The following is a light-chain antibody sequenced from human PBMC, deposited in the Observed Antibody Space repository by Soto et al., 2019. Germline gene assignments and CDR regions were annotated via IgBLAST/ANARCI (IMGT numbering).Light chain of an antibody. CDR2: EVD. J-gene: IGLJ2*01. Sequence: QSALTQPASVSGSPGQSITISCTGTSSDVGTYNLVSWYQQHPGKAPKLMIYEVDKRPSGVSHRFSGSKSGNTASLTISGLQAEDEADYYCCSYAGSSTVVFGGGTKLTVL. CDR1: SSDVGTYNL. CDR3: CSYAGSSTVV. V-gene: IGLV2-23*02.